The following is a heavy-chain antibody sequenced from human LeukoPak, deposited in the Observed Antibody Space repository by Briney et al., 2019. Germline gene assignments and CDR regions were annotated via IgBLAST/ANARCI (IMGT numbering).Heavy chain of an antibody. J-gene: IGHJ6*04. CDR3: AREGLPTVTEVYYYGMDV. CDR1: GFTFSSYG. V-gene: IGHV3-33*01. D-gene: IGHD4-17*01. Sequence: PGRSLRLSCAASGFTFSSYGMHWVRQAPGKGLEWVAVIWYDGSNKYYADSVKGRFTISRDNSKNTLYLQVNSLRAEDTAVYYCAREGLPTVTEVYYYGMDVWGKGTTVTVSS. CDR2: IWYDGSNK.